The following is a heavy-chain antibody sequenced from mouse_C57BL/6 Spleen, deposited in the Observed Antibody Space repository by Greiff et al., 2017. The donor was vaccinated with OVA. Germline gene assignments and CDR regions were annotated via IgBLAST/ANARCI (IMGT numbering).Heavy chain of an antibody. D-gene: IGHD1-1*01. J-gene: IGHJ4*01. V-gene: IGHV2-9-1*01. CDR2: IWTGGGT. CDR3: AILRYYAMDY. CDR1: GFSFTSYA. Sequence: VMLVESGPGLVAPSQSLSIPCTVSGFSFTSYAISWVRQPPGKGLEWLGVIWTGGGTNYNSALKSRLSISKDNSKSQVFLKMNSLQTDDTARYYCAILRYYAMDYWGQGTSVTVSS.